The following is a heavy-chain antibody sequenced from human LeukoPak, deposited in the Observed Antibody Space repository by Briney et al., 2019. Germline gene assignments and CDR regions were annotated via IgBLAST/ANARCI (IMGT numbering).Heavy chain of an antibody. CDR2: IYYSGST. CDR1: GGSFSSSSYY. Sequence: KPSETLSLTCTVSGGSFSSSSYYWGWIRQPPGKGPEWIGRIYYSGSTYYNPSLKSRVTISVDTSKNQFSMKLSSVTAADTAVYYCARDSGSSSSAYYYYYYMDVWGKGTTVTVSS. D-gene: IGHD6-6*01. J-gene: IGHJ6*03. CDR3: ARDSGSSSSAYYYYYYMDV. V-gene: IGHV4-39*07.